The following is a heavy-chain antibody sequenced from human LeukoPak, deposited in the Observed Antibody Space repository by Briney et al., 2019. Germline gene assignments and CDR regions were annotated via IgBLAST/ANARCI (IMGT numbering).Heavy chain of an antibody. CDR3: ARVDCGGYCSSTY. D-gene: IGHD2-2*01. J-gene: IGHJ4*02. V-gene: IGHV3-7*01. Sequence: GALRLSYAASGFTFSSYWMSWVRQAPGKGLEWVANIKQDGSEKYYVDSVKGRFTISRDNAKNSLYLQMNSLRAEDTAVYYCARVDCGGYCSSTYWGQGTLVTVSS. CDR1: GFTFSSYW. CDR2: IKQDGSEK.